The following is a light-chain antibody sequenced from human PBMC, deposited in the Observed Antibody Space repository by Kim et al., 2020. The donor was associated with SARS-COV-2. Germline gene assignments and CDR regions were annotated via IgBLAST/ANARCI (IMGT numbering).Light chain of an antibody. J-gene: IGLJ3*02. V-gene: IGLV3-19*01. CDR3: NSRDSSGDHWV. CDR2: DRN. Sequence: SSELTQDPAVSVALGQSVRITCQGDSLRSYYASWYQQKPGQAPLLVIYDRNHRPSGIPYRFSGSDSGNTATLTISGAQAEDEADYYCNSRDSSGDHWVFGGGTQLTVL. CDR1: SLRSYY.